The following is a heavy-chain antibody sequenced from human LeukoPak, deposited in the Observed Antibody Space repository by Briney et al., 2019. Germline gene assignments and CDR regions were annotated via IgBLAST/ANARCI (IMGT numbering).Heavy chain of an antibody. J-gene: IGHJ6*03. V-gene: IGHV1-8*03. D-gene: IGHD2-15*01. CDR2: VNPNAGNK. CDR1: GYTFTSYD. CDR3: ARGKYCSDATCYSLGYYYYMDV. Sequence: ASVKVSCKDSGYTFTSYDINWVRQAPGQGLEWMGWVNPNAGNKGYVQKFQGRVTFTRNTSISTAYMELSSLRSEDTAVYYCARGKYCSDATCYSLGYYYYMDVWGKGTTVTVSS.